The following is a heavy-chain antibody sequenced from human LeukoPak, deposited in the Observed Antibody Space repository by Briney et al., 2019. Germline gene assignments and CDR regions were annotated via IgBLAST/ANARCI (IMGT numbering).Heavy chain of an antibody. Sequence: SGPALVKPTQTLILTCTLSGFSLSTSGMYVSWIRQPPGKALEWLARIDWDDEKYYSTSLKTRLTISKDTSKNHVVLTMTNMDPVDTATYYCARGSNWNYIYYFDYWGQGTLVTVSS. D-gene: IGHD1-7*01. CDR3: ARGSNWNYIYYFDY. J-gene: IGHJ4*02. V-gene: IGHV2-70*11. CDR2: IDWDDEK. CDR1: GFSLSTSGMY.